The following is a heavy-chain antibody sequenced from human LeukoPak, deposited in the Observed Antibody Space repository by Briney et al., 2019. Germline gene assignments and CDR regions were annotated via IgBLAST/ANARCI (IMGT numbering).Heavy chain of an antibody. V-gene: IGHV4-30-2*01. Sequence: SETLSLTCTVSGGSISSGGYYWSWIRQPPGKGLEWIGYIYHSGSTYYNPSLKSRVTISVDRSKNQFSLKLSSVTAADTAVYYCASRYYDFWSGYYQGWGQGTLVTVSS. CDR1: GGSISSGGYY. D-gene: IGHD3-3*01. CDR2: IYHSGST. CDR3: ASRYYDFWSGYYQG. J-gene: IGHJ4*02.